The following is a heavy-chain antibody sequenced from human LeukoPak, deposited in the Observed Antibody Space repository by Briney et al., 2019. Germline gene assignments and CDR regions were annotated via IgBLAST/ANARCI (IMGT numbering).Heavy chain of an antibody. Sequence: ASVKVSCKVSGYTLTELSMHWVRQAPGKGLEWMGGFDPEDGETIYAQKFQGRVTMTEDTSTDTAYMELSSLRSEDTAVYYCATESLAYCGGDCHDAFDIWGQGTMVTVSS. J-gene: IGHJ3*02. CDR1: GYTLTELS. V-gene: IGHV1-24*01. CDR2: FDPEDGET. D-gene: IGHD2-21*02. CDR3: ATESLAYCGGDCHDAFDI.